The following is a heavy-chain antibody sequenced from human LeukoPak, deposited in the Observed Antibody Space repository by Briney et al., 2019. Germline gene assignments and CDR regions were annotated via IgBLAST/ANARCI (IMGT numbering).Heavy chain of an antibody. CDR2: IIPIFGTA. V-gene: IGHV1-69*13. CDR1: GGTFSSYA. D-gene: IGHD4-23*01. Sequence: ASVKVSCKASGGTFSSYAISWVRQAPGQGLEWMGGIIPIFGTANYAQKFQGRVTITADESTSTAYMELSSLRSEDTAVYYCARVVAHDYGGNSGLNMDVWGQGTTVTVSS. J-gene: IGHJ6*02. CDR3: ARVVAHDYGGNSGLNMDV.